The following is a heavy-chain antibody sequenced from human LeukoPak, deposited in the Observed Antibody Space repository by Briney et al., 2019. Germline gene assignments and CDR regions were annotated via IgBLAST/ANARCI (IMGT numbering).Heavy chain of an antibody. CDR3: CAGSGSYIY. CDR1: GFTFSTYF. CDR2: INGDGIST. J-gene: IGHJ4*02. V-gene: IGHV3-74*01. Sequence: GGSLRLSCAASGFTFSTYFMHWVRQAPGKGLVWVSRINGDGISTTYADSVMGRFTISRDNAKNSLYLQMNSLRADDAAVYYCCAGSGSYIYWGQGTLVSVSS. D-gene: IGHD3-10*01.